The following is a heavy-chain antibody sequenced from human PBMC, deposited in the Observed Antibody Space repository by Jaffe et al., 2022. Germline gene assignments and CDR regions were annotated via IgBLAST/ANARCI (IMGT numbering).Heavy chain of an antibody. D-gene: IGHD3-3*01. V-gene: IGHV1-18*01. Sequence: QVQLVQSGAEVKKPGASVKVSCKASGYTFTSYGISWVRQAPGQGLEWMGWISAYNGNTNYAQKLQGRVTMTTDTSTSTAYMELRSLRSDDTAVYYCARGPSITIFGVVTARYYYYMDVWGKGTTVTVSS. CDR2: ISAYNGNT. CDR1: GYTFTSYG. J-gene: IGHJ6*03. CDR3: ARGPSITIFGVVTARYYYYMDV.